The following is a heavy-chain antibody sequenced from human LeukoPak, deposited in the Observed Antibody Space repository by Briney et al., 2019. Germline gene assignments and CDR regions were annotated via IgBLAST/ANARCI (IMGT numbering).Heavy chain of an antibody. CDR2: IGPSGTNT. J-gene: IGHJ4*02. V-gene: IGHV3-23*01. CDR3: AQDRAYIQFYF. D-gene: IGHD5-18*01. CDR1: GFTFSNYG. Sequence: GGSLRLSCAASGFTFSNYGMNWVRQAPGKGLEWVSGIGPSGTNTCYADSVKGRFTISRDNSKNTVYLQVNSLRAEDTALYYCAQDRAYIQFYFWGQGTLVTVSS.